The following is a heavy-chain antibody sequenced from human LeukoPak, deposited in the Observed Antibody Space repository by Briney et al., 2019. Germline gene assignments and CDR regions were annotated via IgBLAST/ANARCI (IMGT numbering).Heavy chain of an antibody. Sequence: PGGPLTPSCEPSGHPFSTYAKSWLRQAPGKGLEWVSIISGEGDSTLSADSVKGRLTISRDSWKSTMYLQMNSLRPDDTAVYYWAKGLGTYWSGLCYPRVSDQWGQGTLVTVSS. D-gene: IGHD2-21*02. V-gene: IGHV3-23*01. J-gene: IGHJ4*02. CDR1: GHPFSTYA. CDR3: AKGLGTYWSGLCYPRVSDQ. CDR2: ISGEGDST.